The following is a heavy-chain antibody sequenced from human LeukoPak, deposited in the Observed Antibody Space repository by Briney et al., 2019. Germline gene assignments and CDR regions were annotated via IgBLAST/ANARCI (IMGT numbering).Heavy chain of an antibody. CDR1: GFSLSTSGMC. Sequence: RESGPAVVKPTQTLTLSCTFSGFSLSTSGMCVSWIRQPPGKALEWLTLIDWDDDKYYSTSQKTRLTISKDTSKNQVVLTMTNMDPVDTATYYCARSVDYYDSSGYHWADYWGQGTLVTVSS. D-gene: IGHD3-22*01. J-gene: IGHJ4*02. V-gene: IGHV2-70*01. CDR2: IDWDDDK. CDR3: ARSVDYYDSSGYHWADY.